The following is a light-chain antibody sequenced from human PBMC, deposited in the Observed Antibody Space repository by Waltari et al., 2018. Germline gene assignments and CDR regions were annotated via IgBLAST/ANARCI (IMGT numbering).Light chain of an antibody. CDR1: TSNIGTNY. J-gene: IGLJ2*01. CDR2: TND. Sequence: QSVLTQPPSASGAPGQWVTISCSGSTSNIGTNYVYWYQHPPGMAPQLLSYTNDGRPSGGADRFYGSKSGTSASLAIRGLRSEDEAHYYCAAWDDSLSGLVFGGGTKVTV. V-gene: IGLV1-47*01. CDR3: AAWDDSLSGLV.